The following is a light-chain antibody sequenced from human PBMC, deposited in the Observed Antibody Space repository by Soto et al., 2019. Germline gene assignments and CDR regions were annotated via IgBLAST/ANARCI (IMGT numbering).Light chain of an antibody. CDR1: QSISSNY. CDR2: GAS. Sequence: ETLLTQSPGTLSLSPGERATLSCRASQSISSNYVGWYQQKVGQAPRLLIDGASSGATSIPAMFSGSGSVTDFTLTISSLEPEDFAVYYWQQRSNWATFGPGTKVDIK. J-gene: IGKJ3*01. V-gene: IGKV3D-20*02. CDR3: QQRSNWAT.